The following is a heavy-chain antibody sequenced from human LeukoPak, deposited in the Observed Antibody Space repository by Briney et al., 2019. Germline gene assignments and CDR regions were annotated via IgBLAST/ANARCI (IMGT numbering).Heavy chain of an antibody. CDR3: AKHLTRGYSGYEDDYYYGMDV. Sequence: GGSLRLSCAASGFTFSSYAMSWVRQAPGKGLEWVSAISGSGGSTYYADSVKGRFTISRDNSKNTLYLQMNSLRAEDTAVYYCAKHLTRGYSGYEDDYYYGMDVWGQGTTVTVPS. CDR1: GFTFSSYA. CDR2: ISGSGGST. D-gene: IGHD5-12*01. J-gene: IGHJ6*02. V-gene: IGHV3-23*01.